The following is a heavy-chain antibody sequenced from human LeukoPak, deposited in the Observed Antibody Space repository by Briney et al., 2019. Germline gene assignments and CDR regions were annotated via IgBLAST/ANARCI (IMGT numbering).Heavy chain of an antibody. CDR1: GYSISSGYY. CDR3: ASVRTSFLGFDP. Sequence: SETLSLTCAVSGYSISSGYYWGWIRQPPGKGLEWIGSIYHSGSTYYNPSLKSRVTISVDTSKNQFSLKLSSVTAADTAVYYCASVRTSFLGFDPWGQGTLVTVSS. CDR2: IYHSGST. J-gene: IGHJ5*02. V-gene: IGHV4-38-2*01. D-gene: IGHD2-2*01.